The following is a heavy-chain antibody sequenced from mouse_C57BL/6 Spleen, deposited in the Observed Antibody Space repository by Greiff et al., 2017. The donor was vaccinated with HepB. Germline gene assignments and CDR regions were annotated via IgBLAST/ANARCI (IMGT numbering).Heavy chain of an antibody. CDR1: GYTFTSYW. CDR3: AREGITTVFDY. V-gene: IGHV1-61*01. J-gene: IGHJ2*01. Sequence: QVQLQQPGAELVRPGSSVKLSCKASGYTFTSYWMDWVKQRPGQGLEWIGNIYPSDSETHYNQKFKDKTTLTVDKSTSTDYLQISRLTSEDAAVYYGAREGITTVFDYWGQGTTLTVSS. CDR2: IYPSDSET. D-gene: IGHD1-1*01.